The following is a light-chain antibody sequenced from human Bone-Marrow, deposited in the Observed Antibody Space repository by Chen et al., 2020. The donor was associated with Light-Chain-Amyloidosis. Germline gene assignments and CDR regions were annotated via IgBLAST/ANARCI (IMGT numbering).Light chain of an antibody. Sequence: QSALTKPPSASGSPGQSVNISCTGTSSDVGTYNYVSWYQQHPGKAPKLMIYEVSKRPSGVPDRFSGSKSGNTASLTVSGLQAEEEAEYYCTAHAGSNNVLFGGGTKLTVL. CDR3: TAHAGSNNVL. CDR2: EVS. J-gene: IGLJ2*01. V-gene: IGLV2-8*01. CDR1: SSDVGTYNY.